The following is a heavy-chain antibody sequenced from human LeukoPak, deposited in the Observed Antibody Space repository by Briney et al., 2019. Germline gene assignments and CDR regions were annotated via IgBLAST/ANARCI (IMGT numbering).Heavy chain of an antibody. CDR2: VGTGGDT. V-gene: IGHV3-13*01. Sequence: GGSLRLSCSASGFSFRNYDMHWVRQPTGKGLEWVSAVGTGGDTYYAGSVKGRFTVVRENAKNTLYLQMNSLRAEDTAVYYCARGGPRILYWWDAFDIWGQGTMVTVSS. CDR1: GFSFRNYD. CDR3: ARGGPRILYWWDAFDI. D-gene: IGHD2-8*02. J-gene: IGHJ3*02.